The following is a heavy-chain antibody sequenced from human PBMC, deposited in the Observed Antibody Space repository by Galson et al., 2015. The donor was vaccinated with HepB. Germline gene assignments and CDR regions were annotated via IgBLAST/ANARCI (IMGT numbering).Heavy chain of an antibody. J-gene: IGHJ3*02. Sequence: SLRLSCAASGFTFSNYRLIWVRQAPGKGLEWVSYIDIIDTTTQYADSVEGRFTISRDNAKNSLFLQMNILRDEDTAVYYCAREVSGTFHAFDIWGQGTMVTVSS. CDR1: GFTFSNYR. CDR2: IDIIDTTT. V-gene: IGHV3-48*02. CDR3: AREVSGTFHAFDI. D-gene: IGHD2/OR15-2a*01.